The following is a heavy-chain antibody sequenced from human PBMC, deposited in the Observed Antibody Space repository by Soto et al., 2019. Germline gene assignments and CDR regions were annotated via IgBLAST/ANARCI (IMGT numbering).Heavy chain of an antibody. Sequence: QVQVVESGGGVVQPGRSLRLSCTASGFTFSGHAMHWVRQPPGKGLEWVAQIWYDGSNKYYADSVKGRFTISRDNSKNTLDVQRDSRRVEDTAVYYCARDGQSLAPYALDVWGQGTSVTVSS. CDR3: ARDGQSLAPYALDV. J-gene: IGHJ6*02. D-gene: IGHD6-19*01. CDR2: IWYDGSNK. V-gene: IGHV3-33*01. CDR1: GFTFSGHA.